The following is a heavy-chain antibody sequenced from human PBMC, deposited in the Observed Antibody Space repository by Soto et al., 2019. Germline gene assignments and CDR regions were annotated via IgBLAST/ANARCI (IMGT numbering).Heavy chain of an antibody. Sequence: EVQLVESGGGLVQPGGSLRLSCAASGFTFSSYWMSWVRQAPGKGLEWVANIKQDGSEKYYVDSVKGRFTISRDNAKNSLYLQTNSLRTEDTAVYYCATCPVDSIGWYVCYYYGMDVCGQGTTVTVSS. D-gene: IGHD6-19*01. J-gene: IGHJ6*02. V-gene: IGHV3-7*03. CDR1: GFTFSSYW. CDR2: IKQDGSEK. CDR3: ATCPVDSIGWYVCYYYGMDV.